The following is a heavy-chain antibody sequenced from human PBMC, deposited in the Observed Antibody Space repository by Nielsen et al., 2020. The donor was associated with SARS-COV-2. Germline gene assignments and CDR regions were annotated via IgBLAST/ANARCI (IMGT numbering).Heavy chain of an antibody. V-gene: IGHV3-21*01. J-gene: IGHJ6*03. CDR1: GFTFSSYS. D-gene: IGHD3-3*01. CDR2: ISSSSSYI. Sequence: GESLKISCAASGFTFSSYSMNWVRQAPGKGLEWVSSISSSSSYIYYADSVKGRFTISRDNAKNSLYLQMNSLRAEDTAVYYCARGLYYDFWSGYLEYYYYYMDVWGKGTTVTVSS. CDR3: ARGLYYDFWSGYLEYYYYYMDV.